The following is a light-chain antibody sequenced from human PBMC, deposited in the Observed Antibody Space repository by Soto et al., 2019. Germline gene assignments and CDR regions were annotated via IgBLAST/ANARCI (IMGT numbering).Light chain of an antibody. Sequence: VMTQSPATLSVSAGERATLSCGASQSVRSYLAWYQQKPGQAPRLLIHGASNRATGIPDRFSGSGSGTDFTLTISRLEPEDFAVYYCQQYDNSPLTFGGGTKVDIK. CDR2: GAS. V-gene: IGKV3-20*01. J-gene: IGKJ4*01. CDR3: QQYDNSPLT. CDR1: QSVRSY.